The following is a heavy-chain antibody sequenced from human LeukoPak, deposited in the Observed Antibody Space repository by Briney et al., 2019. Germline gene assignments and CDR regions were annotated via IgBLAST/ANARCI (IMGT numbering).Heavy chain of an antibody. Sequence: SGRSLRLSCAASGFTFDDYAMHWVRQAPGKGLEWVSGISWNSGSIGYADSVKGRFTISRDNAKNSLYVQMNSLRAEDTALYYCVKDIQSSGYYSHFDYWGQGTLVTVSS. J-gene: IGHJ4*02. CDR2: ISWNSGSI. CDR1: GFTFDDYA. V-gene: IGHV3-9*01. D-gene: IGHD3-22*01. CDR3: VKDIQSSGYYSHFDY.